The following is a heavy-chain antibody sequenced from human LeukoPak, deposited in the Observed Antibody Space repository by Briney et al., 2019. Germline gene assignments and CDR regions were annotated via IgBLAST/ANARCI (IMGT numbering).Heavy chain of an antibody. J-gene: IGHJ5*02. Sequence: GASVKVSCKTSGDTFTTHGIHWVRQAPGQGLEWMGWINPGSGYTKYSEKFQGRVTFTRDTDATTAYLEVNNLRSEDTAVYYCARDGRSRIWSGVPDNWFDPWGQGTLVTVSS. CDR2: INPGSGYT. V-gene: IGHV1-3*01. CDR1: GDTFTTHG. CDR3: ARDGRSRIWSGVPDNWFDP. D-gene: IGHD1-26*01.